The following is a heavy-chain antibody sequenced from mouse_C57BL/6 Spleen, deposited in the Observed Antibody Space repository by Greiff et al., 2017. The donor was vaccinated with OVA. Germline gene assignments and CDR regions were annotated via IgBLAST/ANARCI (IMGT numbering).Heavy chain of an antibody. CDR3: ARGGGSEAMDY. D-gene: IGHD3-1*01. CDR1: GYTFTSYT. CDR2: INPSSGYT. Sequence: VQVVESGAELARPGASVKMSCKASGYTFTSYTMHWVKQRPGQGLEWIGYINPSSGYTKYNQKFKDKATLTADKSSSTAYMQLSSLTSEDSAVYYCARGGGSEAMDYWGQGTSVTVSS. V-gene: IGHV1-4*01. J-gene: IGHJ4*01.